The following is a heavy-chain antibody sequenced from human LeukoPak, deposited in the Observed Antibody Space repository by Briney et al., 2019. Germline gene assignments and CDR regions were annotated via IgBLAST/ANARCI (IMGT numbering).Heavy chain of an antibody. J-gene: IGHJ6*02. V-gene: IGHV4-4*07. CDR1: GGSISSYY. CDR2: IYTSGST. D-gene: IGHD3-10*01. Sequence: PSETLSLTCTVSGGSISSYYWSWIRQPAGKGLEWIGRIYTSGSTNYNPSLKSRVTMSVDTSKNQFSLKLSSVTAADTAMYYCAREQVVYYGSGSYYNSYYYYGMDVWGQGTTVTVSS. CDR3: AREQVVYYGSGSYYNSYYYYGMDV.